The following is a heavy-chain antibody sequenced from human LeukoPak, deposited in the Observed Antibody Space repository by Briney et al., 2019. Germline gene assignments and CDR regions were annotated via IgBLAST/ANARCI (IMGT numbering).Heavy chain of an antibody. D-gene: IGHD3-16*02. J-gene: IGHJ4*02. Sequence: GGSLRLSCAASGFTFSSSWMSWVRQAPGKGLEWVANIKQDGSEKYYVDSVKGRFTISRDNAKNSLYLQMNSLRAEDTAVYYCASYDYVWGSYRSKFDYWGQGTLVTVSS. V-gene: IGHV3-7*01. CDR1: GFTFSSSW. CDR3: ASYDYVWGSYRSKFDY. CDR2: IKQDGSEK.